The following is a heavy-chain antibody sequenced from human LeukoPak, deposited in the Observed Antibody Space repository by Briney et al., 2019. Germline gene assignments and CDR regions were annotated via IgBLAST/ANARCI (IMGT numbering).Heavy chain of an antibody. V-gene: IGHV4-39*01. CDR3: ARHRDWVADWFDP. Sequence: SETLSLTCTVSGGSISSRPYYWGWVRQPPGKGLEWIGTISYSGTTYYSPSLKSRVTISLDTSKNQFSLKLSSVTAADTAVYYCARHRDWVADWFDPWGQGTLVTVSS. CDR2: ISYSGTT. J-gene: IGHJ5*02. D-gene: IGHD3/OR15-3a*01. CDR1: GGSISSRPYY.